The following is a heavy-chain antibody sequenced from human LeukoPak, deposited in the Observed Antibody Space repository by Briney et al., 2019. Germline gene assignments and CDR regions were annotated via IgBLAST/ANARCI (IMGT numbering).Heavy chain of an antibody. CDR2: INTDGSST. CDR3: TRAHQFSSSLETDY. CDR1: GFDFSSYW. D-gene: IGHD6-6*01. J-gene: IGHJ4*02. Sequence: GGSLRLSCAASGFDFSSYWMHWVRQAPGKGLVWVSRINTDGSSTTYADSVKGRFTISRDNAKKTLYLQMISLRAEDTAVYYCTRAHQFSSSLETDYWGQGTLVTVSS. V-gene: IGHV3-74*01.